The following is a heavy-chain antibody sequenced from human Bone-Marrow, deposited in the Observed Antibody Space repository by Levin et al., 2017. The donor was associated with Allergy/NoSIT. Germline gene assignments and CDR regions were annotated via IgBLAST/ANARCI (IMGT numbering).Heavy chain of an antibody. CDR2: IAYDGDNK. CDR3: TKDGRIAVATTTWFDP. Sequence: GGSLRLSCTASGFTFSNYGIHWVRQAPGKGLEWVALIAYDGDNKYYADSVKGRFTISRDNAKNTEYLEINSLRVEDTAVYYCTKDGRIAVATTTWFDPWGQGTLVTVSS. V-gene: IGHV3-30*18. CDR1: GFTFSNYG. J-gene: IGHJ5*02. D-gene: IGHD6-19*01.